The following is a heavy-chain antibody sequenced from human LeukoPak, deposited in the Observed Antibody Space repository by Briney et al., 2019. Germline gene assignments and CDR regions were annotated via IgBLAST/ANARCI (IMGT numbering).Heavy chain of an antibody. CDR1: GYRFTDYW. CDR2: IYPGDSDT. Sequence: GESLKISCKGSGYRFTDYWIGWVRQMPGKGLEWMGIIYPGDSDTRYSPSFQGQVTISADKSISTAYLQWSSLKASDTAMYYCARGKSYKYSSSWNLFDYWGQGTLVTVSS. CDR3: ARGKSYKYSSSWNLFDY. J-gene: IGHJ4*02. V-gene: IGHV5-51*01. D-gene: IGHD6-13*01.